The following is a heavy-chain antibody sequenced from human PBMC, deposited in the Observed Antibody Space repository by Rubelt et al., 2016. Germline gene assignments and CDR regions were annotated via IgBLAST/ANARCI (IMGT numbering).Heavy chain of an antibody. CDR2: MNPTGVST. J-gene: IGHJ6*02. V-gene: IGHV1-46*01. CDR1: GYTFTSHA. CDR3: ARGVPGSYYYYGMDV. Sequence: QVQLVQSGSELKKPGASVKVSCKASGYTFTSHAMNWVRQAPGQGLEWMGLMNPTGVSTNYAQKFQGRVTMTRDTSTSTVYMERGSLGSDDTAVYYCARGVPGSYYYYGMDVWGQGTTVTVSS. D-gene: IGHD1-26*01.